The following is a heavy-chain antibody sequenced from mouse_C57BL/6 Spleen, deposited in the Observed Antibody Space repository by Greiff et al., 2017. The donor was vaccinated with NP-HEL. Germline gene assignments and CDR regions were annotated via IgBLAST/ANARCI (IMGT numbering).Heavy chain of an antibody. J-gene: IGHJ2*01. Sequence: EVQLQQSGPELVKPGASVKISCTASGYTFTDYYMNWVKQSHGQSLEWIGDINPNNGGTSYNQKFKGKATLTVDKSSSTAYMELRSLTSEDSAVYYCARGYYYGLLDYWGQGTTLTVSS. CDR2: INPNNGGT. V-gene: IGHV1-26*01. D-gene: IGHD1-1*01. CDR1: GYTFTDYY. CDR3: ARGYYYGLLDY.